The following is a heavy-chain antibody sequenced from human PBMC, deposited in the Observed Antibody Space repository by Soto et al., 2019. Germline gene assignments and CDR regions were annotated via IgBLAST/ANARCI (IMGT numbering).Heavy chain of an antibody. J-gene: IGHJ4*02. CDR1: GFTFSTYA. D-gene: IGHD5-18*01. CDR2: ISYDGSDK. Sequence: GGSLRLSCTASGFTFSTYAIHWVRQAPGKGLEWVAVISYDGSDKYYADSVKGRFTISRDNSKNTLYLQMNSLRTEGTGMFYCARDSRTDGYKYDYFDYWGQGTLVTVSS. V-gene: IGHV3-30-3*01. CDR3: ARDSRTDGYKYDYFDY.